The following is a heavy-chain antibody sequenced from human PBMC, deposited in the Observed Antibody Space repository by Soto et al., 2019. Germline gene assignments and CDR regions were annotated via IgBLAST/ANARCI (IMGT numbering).Heavy chain of an antibody. V-gene: IGHV3-23*01. J-gene: IGHJ2*01. D-gene: IGHD3-10*01. CDR3: AKDMDSYLSGNYFSARYWFFDL. CDR1: GIIFSTYA. Sequence: EVQLLESGGGLVQPGGSLRLSCAASGIIFSTYAMNWVRQAPGKGLEWVSSISGIGHNTYYADSVKGRFTIARDNSKNTLYLKMNSLRAGDTSVYYCAKDMDSYLSGNYFSARYWFFDLWGRGTLVTVSS. CDR2: ISGIGHNT.